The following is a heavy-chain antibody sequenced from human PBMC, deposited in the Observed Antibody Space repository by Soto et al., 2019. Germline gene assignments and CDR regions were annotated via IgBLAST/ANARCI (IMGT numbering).Heavy chain of an antibody. CDR3: ARGVGSGTYYNQYNWFDP. V-gene: IGHV1-18*01. Sequence: ASVKVSCKASGYTFTNYGISWVRQAPGQWLEWMGWINTYNGNTNHAQKLQGRVTMTTDTSTSTAYMELRSLRSDDTAVYYCARGVGSGTYYNQYNWFDPWGQGTLVTVSS. CDR1: GYTFTNYG. CDR2: INTYNGNT. D-gene: IGHD3-10*01. J-gene: IGHJ5*02.